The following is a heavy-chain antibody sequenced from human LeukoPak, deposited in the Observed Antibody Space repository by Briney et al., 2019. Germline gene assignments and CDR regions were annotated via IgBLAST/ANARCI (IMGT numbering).Heavy chain of an antibody. CDR2: IYSGGST. J-gene: IGHJ3*02. V-gene: IGHV3-66*02. CDR3: AKVIVVVPAAHHDAFDI. Sequence: GGSLRLSCAASGFTVSSNYMSWVRQAPGKGLEWVSVIYSGGSTYYADSVKGRFTISRDNSKNTLYLQMNSLRAEDTAVYYCAKVIVVVPAAHHDAFDIWGQGTMVTVSS. CDR1: GFTVSSNY. D-gene: IGHD2-2*01.